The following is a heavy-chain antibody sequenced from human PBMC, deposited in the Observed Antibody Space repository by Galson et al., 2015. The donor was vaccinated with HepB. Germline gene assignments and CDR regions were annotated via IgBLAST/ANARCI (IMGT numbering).Heavy chain of an antibody. V-gene: IGHV1-69*13. Sequence: SVKVSCKASGGTFSRHTISWVRQAPGRGLEWMGGIIPLFGTANYAQKFQGRVTITADESTSTAYMELSGLRSEDTAVYYCAREGMAAPTNPVDYWGQGTLVTVSS. CDR1: GGTFSRHT. CDR2: IIPLFGTA. CDR3: AREGMAAPTNPVDY. J-gene: IGHJ4*02. D-gene: IGHD6-13*01.